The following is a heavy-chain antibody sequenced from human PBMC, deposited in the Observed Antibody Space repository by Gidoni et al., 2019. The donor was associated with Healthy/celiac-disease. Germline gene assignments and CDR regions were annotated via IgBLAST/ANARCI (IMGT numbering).Heavy chain of an antibody. J-gene: IGHJ4*02. CDR1: GFTFSSYG. CDR3: ARDAYFGSGSYLDY. D-gene: IGHD3-10*01. CDR2: IWYDGSNK. Sequence: QVHLVVSGGAVVHPGSSLRLSCAASGFTFSSYGLDWVRQAPGKGREWVAVIWYDGSNKYYADSVKGRFTISRDNSKNTLYLQMNSLRAEDTAVYYCARDAYFGSGSYLDYWGQGTLVTVSS. V-gene: IGHV3-33*01.